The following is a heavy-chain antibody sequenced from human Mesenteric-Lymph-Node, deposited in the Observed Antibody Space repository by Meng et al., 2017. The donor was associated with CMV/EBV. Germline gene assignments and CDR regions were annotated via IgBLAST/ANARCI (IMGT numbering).Heavy chain of an antibody. V-gene: IGHV4-34*01. CDR1: GFTFSSYW. CDR3: ARVYDY. CDR2: INHSGST. Sequence: GSLRLSCAASGFTFSSYWMSWVRQAPGKGLEWIGEINHSGSTNYNPSLKSRVTISVDTSKNQFSLKLSSVTAADTAVYYCARVYDYWGQGTLVTVSS. J-gene: IGHJ4*02. D-gene: IGHD5/OR15-5a*01.